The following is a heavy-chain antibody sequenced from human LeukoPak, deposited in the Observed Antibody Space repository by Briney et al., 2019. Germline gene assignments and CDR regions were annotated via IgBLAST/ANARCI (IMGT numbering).Heavy chain of an antibody. Sequence: SETLSLTCTVSGGSISSYYWSWIRQPPGKGLEWIGYIYYSGSPNYNPSLKSRVTISVDTSKNQFSLKLSSVTAADTAVYYCARAPRKVLDAFDIWGQGTMVTVSS. D-gene: IGHD1-14*01. J-gene: IGHJ3*02. CDR3: ARAPRKVLDAFDI. CDR1: GGSISSYY. V-gene: IGHV4-59*08. CDR2: IYYSGSP.